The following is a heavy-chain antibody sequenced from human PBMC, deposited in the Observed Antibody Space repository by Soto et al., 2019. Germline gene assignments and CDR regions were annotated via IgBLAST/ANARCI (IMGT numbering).Heavy chain of an antibody. Sequence: QVQLQQSGPGLVKPSETLSLTCTVSGGSISSYYWSWIRQPPGKGLEWIGYVYYSGSTNYNPSLKSRVTMSVDTSKNLFSLRLSSVTAADTAVYYCARAPAVTMNWFDPWGQGTLVTVSS. CDR3: ARAPAVTMNWFDP. CDR2: VYYSGST. D-gene: IGHD4-17*01. V-gene: IGHV4-59*01. CDR1: GGSISSYY. J-gene: IGHJ5*02.